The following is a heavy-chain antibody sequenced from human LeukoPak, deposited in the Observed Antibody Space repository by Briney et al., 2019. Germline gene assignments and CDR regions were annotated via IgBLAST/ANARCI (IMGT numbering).Heavy chain of an antibody. CDR2: ISYDGSNK. CDR1: GFTFSSYA. D-gene: IGHD6-6*01. V-gene: IGHV3-30*01. Sequence: PGRSLRLSCAASGFTFSSYAMHWVRQAPGKGLEWVAVISYDGSNKYYADSVKGRFTVSRDNSKNTLYLQMNNLRAEDTAVYYCARDQYLGSVELVVYYMDVWGKGTTVTVSS. CDR3: ARDQYLGSVELVVYYMDV. J-gene: IGHJ6*03.